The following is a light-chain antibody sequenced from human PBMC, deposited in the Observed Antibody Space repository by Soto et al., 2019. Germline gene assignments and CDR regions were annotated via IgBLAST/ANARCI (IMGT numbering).Light chain of an antibody. V-gene: IGLV2-14*01. J-gene: IGLJ1*01. Sequence: QSALTQPASVSGSLGQSITISCTGTSSDVGGYNYVSWYQQHPGKAPKLMIYDVSNRPSGVSNRFSGSKSGNTASLTISGLQAEDEADYYCSSYTSSSTPYVSGTGTKVTVL. CDR1: SSDVGGYNY. CDR2: DVS. CDR3: SSYTSSSTPYV.